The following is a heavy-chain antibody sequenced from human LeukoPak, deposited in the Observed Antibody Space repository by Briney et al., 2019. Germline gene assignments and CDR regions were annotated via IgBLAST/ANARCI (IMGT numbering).Heavy chain of an antibody. V-gene: IGHV4-30-4*02. D-gene: IGHD1-26*01. CDR1: GGSISSGDYY. CDR3: ARGGRYSGSYYDY. J-gene: IGHJ4*02. CDR2: IYYSGST. Sequence: IPSETLSLTCTVSGGSISSGDYYWSWIRQPPGKGLEWIGYIYYSGSTYYNPSLKSRVTISVDTSKNQFSLKLSSVTAADTAVYYCARGGRYSGSYYDYWGQGTLVTVSS.